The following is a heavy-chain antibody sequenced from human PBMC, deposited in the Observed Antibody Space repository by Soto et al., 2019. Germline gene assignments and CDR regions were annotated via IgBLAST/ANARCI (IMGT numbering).Heavy chain of an antibody. CDR2: IYWDDDQ. D-gene: IGHD2-2*01. CDR3: AHASGGTSWPNDAFDV. J-gene: IGHJ3*01. V-gene: IGHV2-5*02. Sequence: QITLKESGPTLVKPTQTLTLTCTFSGFSLSADGVGVGWIRQPPGKALEWLALIYWDDDQRYSPSLKTRLTITKATSKNQVVLTMTNMDPVDTATYYCAHASGGTSWPNDAFDVWGQGTVVTVSS. CDR1: GFSLSADGVG.